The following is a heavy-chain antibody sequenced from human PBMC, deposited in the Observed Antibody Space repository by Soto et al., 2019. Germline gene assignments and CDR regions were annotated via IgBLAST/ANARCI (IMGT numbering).Heavy chain of an antibody. V-gene: IGHV3-33*01. CDR3: ARDSRKGPLGVIHFYFDY. CDR2: IWYDGSNK. CDR1: GFTFSSYG. J-gene: IGHJ4*02. Sequence: QVQLVESGGGVVQPGRSLRLSCAASGFTFSSYGMHWVRQAPGKGLEWVAVIWYDGSNKYYADSVKGRFTISRDNSKNTLYLQMNSLRAEDTAVYYCARDSRKGPLGVIHFYFDYWGQGTLVTVSS. D-gene: IGHD3-16*02.